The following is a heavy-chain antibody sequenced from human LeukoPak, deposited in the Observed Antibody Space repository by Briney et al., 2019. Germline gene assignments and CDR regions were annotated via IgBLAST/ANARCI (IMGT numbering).Heavy chain of an antibody. CDR2: IYYSGTT. Sequence: SETLSLTCTVSGGSISSSPYYWGWIRQPPGKGLEWIGSIYYSGTTHYNPSLESRVTISVDTSKNQFSLKLASVTAADTAIYYCAKGAGGFSYYNWFDPWGQGTLVTASS. D-gene: IGHD5-18*01. CDR3: AKGAGGFSYYNWFDP. CDR1: GGSISSSPYY. V-gene: IGHV4-39*07. J-gene: IGHJ5*02.